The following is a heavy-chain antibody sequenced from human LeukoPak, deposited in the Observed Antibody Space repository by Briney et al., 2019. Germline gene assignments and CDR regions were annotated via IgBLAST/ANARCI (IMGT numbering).Heavy chain of an antibody. J-gene: IGHJ5*02. D-gene: IGHD4-17*01. V-gene: IGHV4-39*01. Sequence: GSLRLSCAASGFTFSSYGMSWVRQAPGKGLEWIGSIYYSGSTYYNPSLKSRVTISVDTSKNQFSLKLSSVTAADTAVYYCARQIPLGGYGDYIVSVRNWFDPWGQGTLVTVSS. CDR3: ARQIPLGGYGDYIVSVRNWFDP. CDR1: GFTFSSYG. CDR2: IYYSGST.